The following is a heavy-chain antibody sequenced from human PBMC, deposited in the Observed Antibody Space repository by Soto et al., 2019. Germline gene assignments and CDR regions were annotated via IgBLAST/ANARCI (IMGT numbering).Heavy chain of an antibody. J-gene: IGHJ3*02. Sequence: SETLSLTCTVSGGSISSGDYYWSWIRQPPGKGLEWIGNIYHSGSTHYNPSLKSRVTISVDGSKNQFSLKMTSVTAADTALYYCARDSFDRSGGGVNDGFDIWGQGTMVTVSS. D-gene: IGHD3-22*01. CDR3: ARDSFDRSGGGVNDGFDI. V-gene: IGHV4-30-2*01. CDR1: GGSISSGDYY. CDR2: IYHSGST.